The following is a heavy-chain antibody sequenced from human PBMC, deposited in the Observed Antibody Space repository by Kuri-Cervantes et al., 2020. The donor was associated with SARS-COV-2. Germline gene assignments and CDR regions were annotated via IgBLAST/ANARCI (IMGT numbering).Heavy chain of an antibody. J-gene: IGHJ4*02. Sequence: SETLSLTCTVSGGSISSSSYCWGWIRQPPGEGLEWIGSIYYSGSTYYNPSLKSRVTISVDTSKNQFSLKLSSVTAADTAVYYCARTNKQWRGYSDYWGQGTLVTVSS. CDR3: ARTNKQWRGYSDY. CDR1: GGSISSSSYC. D-gene: IGHD6-19*01. CDR2: IYYSGST. V-gene: IGHV4-39*01.